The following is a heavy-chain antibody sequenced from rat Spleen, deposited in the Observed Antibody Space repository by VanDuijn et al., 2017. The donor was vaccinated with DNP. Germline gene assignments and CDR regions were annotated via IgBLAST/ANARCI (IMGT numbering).Heavy chain of an antibody. J-gene: IGHJ3*01. CDR2: INTGSGNT. CDR3: ARGELGAFSWFAY. D-gene: IGHD5-1*01. V-gene: IGHV1-43*01. CDR1: GYTFTSNY. Sequence: QVQLQQSGAELAKPGSSVKISCKASGYTFTSNYISWIKQTTGQGLEFIGYINTGSGNTNYNEKFKGKATLTVDKSSSTAFMQLGSLTPDDSAVYYCARGELGAFSWFAYWGQGTLVTVSS.